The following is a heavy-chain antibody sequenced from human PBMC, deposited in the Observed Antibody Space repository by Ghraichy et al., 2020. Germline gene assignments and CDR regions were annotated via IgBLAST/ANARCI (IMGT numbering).Heavy chain of an antibody. Sequence: SETLSLTCTVSGGSISSTSYYWSWIRQPPGKGLEWIGSVYYTGSTHYNPSLKSRVTISADTSTKQFSLKLSSVTAADTAVYYCARDLSRYDFWSGYYRADYYYYGMDVWGQGTTVTVSS. CDR2: VYYTGST. D-gene: IGHD3-3*01. CDR3: ARDLSRYDFWSGYYRADYYYYGMDV. J-gene: IGHJ6*02. CDR1: GGSISSTSYY. V-gene: IGHV4-39*07.